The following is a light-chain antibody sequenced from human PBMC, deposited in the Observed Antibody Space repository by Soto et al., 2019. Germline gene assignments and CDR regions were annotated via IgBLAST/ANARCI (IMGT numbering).Light chain of an antibody. CDR3: AAWDNSLNGPV. Sequence: QSVLTQPPSASGTPGQRVTISCSGSSSNIGTNTVTWYQQLPETAPKLLIHSNNERPSGVPDRFSGAKSGTSASLVISGPQSEDEADFYCAAWDNSLNGPVFGGGTKVTVL. J-gene: IGLJ2*01. CDR1: SSNIGTNT. V-gene: IGLV1-44*01. CDR2: SNN.